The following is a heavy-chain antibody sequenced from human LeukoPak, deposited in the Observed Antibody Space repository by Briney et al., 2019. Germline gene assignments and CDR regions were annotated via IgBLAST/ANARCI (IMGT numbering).Heavy chain of an antibody. V-gene: IGHV3-30*18. D-gene: IGHD3-22*01. CDR1: GFTFSSYG. J-gene: IGHJ4*02. CDR3: AKEYYYDSSGPHDY. CDR2: ISYDGSNK. Sequence: GGSLRLSCAASGFTFSSYGMHWVRQAPGKGLEWVAVISYDGSNKYYADSVKGRFTISRDNSKNTLYLQMNSLRAEDTAVYYCAKEYYYDSSGPHDYWGQGTLVTVSS.